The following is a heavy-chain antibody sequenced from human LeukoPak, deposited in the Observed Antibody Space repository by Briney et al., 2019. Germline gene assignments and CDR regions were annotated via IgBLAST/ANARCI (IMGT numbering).Heavy chain of an antibody. CDR3: ARDRYGDVYYCYYMDA. CDR2: IYYSGTT. V-gene: IGHV4-59*11. J-gene: IGHJ6*03. Sequence: PSETLSLTCTVSGGSMSSHYWSWIRQPPGKGLEWMGYIYYSGTTNYNPSLKSRVTISVDTSKNQFSLKLSSVTAADTAVYYCARDRYGDVYYCYYMDAWGKGTTVTVSS. CDR1: GGSMSSHY. D-gene: IGHD4-17*01.